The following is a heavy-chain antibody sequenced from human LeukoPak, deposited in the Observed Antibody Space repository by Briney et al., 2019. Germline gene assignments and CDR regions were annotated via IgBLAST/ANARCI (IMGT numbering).Heavy chain of an antibody. Sequence: SVKVSCKASGGTFSTYAISWVRQAPGQGLEWMGGIIPIFGTANYAQKFQGRVTITADESTSTAYMELSSLRSEDTAVYYCARGPYYDYVWESRKAYYFDYWGQGTLVTVSS. D-gene: IGHD3-16*01. CDR1: GGTFSTYA. CDR2: IIPIFGTA. CDR3: ARGPYYDYVWESRKAYYFDY. V-gene: IGHV1-69*01. J-gene: IGHJ4*02.